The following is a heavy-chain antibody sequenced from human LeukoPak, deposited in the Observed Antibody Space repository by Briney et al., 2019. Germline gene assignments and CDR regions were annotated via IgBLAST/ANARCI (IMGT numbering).Heavy chain of an antibody. Sequence: ASVKVSCKASGYSFSSYTITWVRQAPGQGLEWMGSISAYNGYTNSAQKFQGRVTMTTDTSTSTAHMEMTSLKSDDTAVYYCARGNVAARRGAFDIWGQGTMVIVSS. V-gene: IGHV1-18*04. CDR1: GYSFSSYT. CDR3: ARGNVAARRGAFDI. D-gene: IGHD6-6*01. CDR2: ISAYNGYT. J-gene: IGHJ3*02.